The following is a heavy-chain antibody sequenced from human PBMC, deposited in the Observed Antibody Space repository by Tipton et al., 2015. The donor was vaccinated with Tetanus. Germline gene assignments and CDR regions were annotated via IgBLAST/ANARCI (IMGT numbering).Heavy chain of an antibody. CDR2: IYHSGTT. Sequence: TLSLTCTVSGGSISSGGYYWSWIRQHPGKGLEWIGYIYHSGTTYYKPSLRSRVTMSVDTSKNQFSLRLSSVTAADTAVYYCARVRRGATTDLDYWGQGTLVTVSS. J-gene: IGHJ4*02. D-gene: IGHD5-12*01. CDR3: ARVRRGATTDLDY. V-gene: IGHV4-31*03. CDR1: GGSISSGGYY.